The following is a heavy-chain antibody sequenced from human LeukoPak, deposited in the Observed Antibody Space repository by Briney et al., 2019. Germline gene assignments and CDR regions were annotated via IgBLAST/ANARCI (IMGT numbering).Heavy chain of an antibody. V-gene: IGHV1-8*01. Sequence: VVSVKVSCKASGYTFTSYDINWVRQATGQGLEWMGWMSPNSGNTGYAQKFQGRVTMTRSTSMSTAYMELSSLRSEDTAVYYCARGPPNWGYDYWGQGTLVTVSS. CDR3: ARGPPNWGYDY. J-gene: IGHJ4*02. D-gene: IGHD7-27*01. CDR1: GYTFTSYD. CDR2: MSPNSGNT.